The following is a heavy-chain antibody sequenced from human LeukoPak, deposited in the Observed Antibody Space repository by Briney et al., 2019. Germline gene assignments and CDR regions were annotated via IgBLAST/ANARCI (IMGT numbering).Heavy chain of an antibody. CDR1: GGSISSSSYY. CDR3: AREAASATIFGVVITQNNWFDP. D-gene: IGHD3-3*01. J-gene: IGHJ5*02. V-gene: IGHV4-39*07. CDR2: IYYSGST. Sequence: SETLSLTCTVSGGSISSSSYYWGWIRQPPGKGLEWIGSIYYSGSTYYNPSLKSRVTISVDTSKNQFSLKLSSVTAADTAVYYCAREAASATIFGVVITQNNWFDPWGQGTLVTVSS.